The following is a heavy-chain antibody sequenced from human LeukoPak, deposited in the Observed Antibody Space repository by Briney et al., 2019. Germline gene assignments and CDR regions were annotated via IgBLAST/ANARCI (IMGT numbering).Heavy chain of an antibody. Sequence: PGRSLRLSCAASGFTFSSYAMHWVRQAPGKGLEWVAVISYDGSNKYYADSVKGRFTISRDNSKNTLYLQMNSLRAEDTAVYYCSRDPATNGRAVGGQGTTVTVS. J-gene: IGHJ6*02. CDR2: ISYDGSNK. CDR1: GFTFSSYA. V-gene: IGHV3-30-3*01. CDR3: SRDPATNGRAV. D-gene: IGHD5-12*01.